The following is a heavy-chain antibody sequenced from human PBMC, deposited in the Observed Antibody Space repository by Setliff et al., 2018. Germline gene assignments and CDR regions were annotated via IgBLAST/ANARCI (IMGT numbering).Heavy chain of an antibody. J-gene: IGHJ3*02. D-gene: IGHD2-2*01. CDR2: IYYSGGT. CDR3: ARVARVVLSRNAFDI. Sequence: SETLSLTCTVSGGSISSSSYYWGWIRQPPGKGLEWIGSIYYSGGTYYNPSLKSRVTISVDTSKNQFSLKLSSVTAADTAVYYCARVARVVLSRNAFDIWGQGTMVTVSS. CDR1: GGSISSSSYY. V-gene: IGHV4-39*07.